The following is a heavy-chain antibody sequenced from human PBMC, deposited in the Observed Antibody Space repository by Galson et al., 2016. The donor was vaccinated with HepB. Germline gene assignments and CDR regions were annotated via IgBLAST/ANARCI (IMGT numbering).Heavy chain of an antibody. CDR2: INHSGST. CDR1: GGSFSGYH. J-gene: IGHJ6*02. D-gene: IGHD3-3*01. CDR3: ARAAALRFFLKYGMDV. Sequence: SETLSLTCAVSGGSFSGYHWTWIRKPPGKGLEWIGEINHSGSTNYNPSLKSRVTISVDTSKNQFSLRLSSVTAADTAVYYCARAAALRFFLKYGMDVWGQGTTVTVSS. V-gene: IGHV4-34*01.